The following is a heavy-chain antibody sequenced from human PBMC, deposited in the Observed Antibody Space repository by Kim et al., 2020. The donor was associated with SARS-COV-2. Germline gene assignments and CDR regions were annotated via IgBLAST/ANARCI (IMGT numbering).Heavy chain of an antibody. J-gene: IGHJ3*02. Sequence: GGSLRLSCAGSGFTFGDYNMHWVRQAPGKGLEWVALMYRDGTSLYYADSVTGRFTISRDNSKNSLYLQMDSLRAEDTALYYCAKEILTGWNYALDIWGRGTMVTVSS. CDR1: GFTFGDYN. CDR2: MYRDGTSL. CDR3: AKEILTGWNYALDI. D-gene: IGHD1-7*01. V-gene: IGHV3-43*01.